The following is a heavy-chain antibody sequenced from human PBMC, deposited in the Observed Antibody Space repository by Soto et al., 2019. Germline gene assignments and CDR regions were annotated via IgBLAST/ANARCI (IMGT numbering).Heavy chain of an antibody. D-gene: IGHD3-10*01. V-gene: IGHV1-69*13. CDR3: ARDITMVRGGQNWFDL. CDR2: IIPIFGTA. J-gene: IGHJ5*02. CDR1: GGTFSSYA. Sequence: SVKVSCKASGGTFSSYAISWVRQAPGQGLEWMGGIIPIFGTANYAQKFQGRVTITADESTSTAYMELSSLRSEDTAVYYCARDITMVRGGQNWFDLWGQGTLVTVSS.